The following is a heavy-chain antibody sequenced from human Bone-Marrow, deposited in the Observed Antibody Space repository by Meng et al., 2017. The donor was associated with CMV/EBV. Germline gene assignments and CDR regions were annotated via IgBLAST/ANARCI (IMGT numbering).Heavy chain of an antibody. J-gene: IGHJ6*02. CDR2: ISSSSSYI. Sequence: GESLKISCAASGFTFSSYSMNWVRQAPGKGLEWVSSISSSSSYIYYADSVKGRFTISRDNAKNSLYLQMNSLRAEDTAVYYCARDSHDFWSGYYQVYYYGMDVWGQGTTVTV. V-gene: IGHV3-21*01. CDR1: GFTFSSYS. D-gene: IGHD3-3*01. CDR3: ARDSHDFWSGYYQVYYYGMDV.